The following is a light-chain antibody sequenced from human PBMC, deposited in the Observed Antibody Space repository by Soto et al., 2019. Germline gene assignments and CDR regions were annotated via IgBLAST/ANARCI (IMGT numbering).Light chain of an antibody. CDR3: QQYNSPPLMYT. J-gene: IGKJ2*01. Sequence: DIVMTQSPDSLAVSLGERATINCKSSQSVLYSSNNKNYLAWYQQKPGQPPKLLIYWASTRESGVPDRFSGSGSGTDFTLTISSLQAEDVAVYYCQQYNSPPLMYTFGQGTKLEMK. CDR2: WAS. V-gene: IGKV4-1*01. CDR1: QSVLYSSNNKNY.